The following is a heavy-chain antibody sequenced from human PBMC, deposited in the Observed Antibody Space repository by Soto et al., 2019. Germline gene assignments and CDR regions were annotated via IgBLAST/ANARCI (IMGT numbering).Heavy chain of an antibody. CDR2: ISARGGSS. V-gene: IGHV3-23*01. CDR3: AKGSIEYSASVDN. CDR1: GFSFSSYA. J-gene: IGHJ4*02. Sequence: EVQLLASGGGLVQPGGSLRLSCAASGFSFSSYAMVWVRQAPGKGLEWVSVISARGGSSYFADSVKGRFTISRDNSKNLLSLEMNSLRAEDTAIYFCAKGSIEYSASVDNWGQGTLVLVSS. D-gene: IGHD5-12*01.